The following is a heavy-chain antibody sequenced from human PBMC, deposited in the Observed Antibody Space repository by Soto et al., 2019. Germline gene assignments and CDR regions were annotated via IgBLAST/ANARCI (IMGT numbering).Heavy chain of an antibody. Sequence: PXGSLRLSGAASGFTFSSYAMSWVRQAPGKGLEWVSAISGSGGSTYYADSVKGRFTISRDNSKNTLYLQMNSLRAEDTAVYYCAKKGTYSSSSMSSYYYYGMDVWGQGTTVTVSS. D-gene: IGHD6-6*01. CDR1: GFTFSSYA. J-gene: IGHJ6*02. V-gene: IGHV3-23*01. CDR2: ISGSGGST. CDR3: AKKGTYSSSSMSSYYYYGMDV.